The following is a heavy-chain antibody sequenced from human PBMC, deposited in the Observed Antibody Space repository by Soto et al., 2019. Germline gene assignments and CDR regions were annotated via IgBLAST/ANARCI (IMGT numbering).Heavy chain of an antibody. D-gene: IGHD3-3*01. Sequence: GGSLRLSCAASGFSFSSFAMNWVGQAPGKGLEWVAVIWYDGSNKYYADSVKGRFTISRDNSKNTLYLQMNSLRAEDTAVYYCARTHRLITFGVVTTYGMDVWGQGNKVTVCS. J-gene: IGHJ6*02. CDR1: GFSFSSFA. CDR2: IWYDGSNK. CDR3: ARTHRLITFGVVTTYGMDV. V-gene: IGHV3-33*08.